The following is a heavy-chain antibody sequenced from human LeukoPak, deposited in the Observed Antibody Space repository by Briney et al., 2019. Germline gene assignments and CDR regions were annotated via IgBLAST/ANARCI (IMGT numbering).Heavy chain of an antibody. CDR1: GFTFSSYG. CDR3: TTGNFGPY. Sequence: GSLRLSCAASGFTFSSYGMSWVRQAPRKGLEWVGRIKRKTEGGTTDYGAPVKGRFSISRDDSKNTAYLQMNSLKTEDTAFYYCTTGNFGPYWGQGTLVTVSS. CDR2: IKRKTEGGTT. J-gene: IGHJ4*02. V-gene: IGHV3-15*01. D-gene: IGHD3-10*01.